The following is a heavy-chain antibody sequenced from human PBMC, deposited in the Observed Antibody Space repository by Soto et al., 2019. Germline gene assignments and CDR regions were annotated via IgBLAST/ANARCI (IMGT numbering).Heavy chain of an antibody. CDR2: MSYDGNKK. CDR3: AKDSYRGDIVLTPAPYGNDY. CDR1: EFTFKSYG. Sequence: QVQLVESGGGVVQAGRSLRLSCVASEFTFKSYGVHWVRQAPGKGLAWVAVMSYDGNKKHYADSVRGRFTISRDNSKNTLYLQMNSLRTEDTAVYYCAKDSYRGDIVLTPAPYGNDYWVQGTLVTVSS. V-gene: IGHV3-30*18. D-gene: IGHD2-15*01. J-gene: IGHJ4*02.